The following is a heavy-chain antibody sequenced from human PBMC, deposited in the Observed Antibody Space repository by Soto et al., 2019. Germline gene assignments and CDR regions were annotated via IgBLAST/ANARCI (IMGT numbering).Heavy chain of an antibody. CDR1: GFTFSNYW. J-gene: IGHJ4*02. Sequence: EVQLVESGGGLVQPGGSLRLSCVASGFTFSNYWIHWVRQAPGKGLVWVSRINGDGSSTNYADSVKGQFTISRDNAKNTVYLQMNSLRVEDTAVYYCARCARNYYYFYCWGQGTLVTVSS. CDR3: ARCARNYYYFYC. V-gene: IGHV3-74*01. D-gene: IGHD1-7*01. CDR2: INGDGSST.